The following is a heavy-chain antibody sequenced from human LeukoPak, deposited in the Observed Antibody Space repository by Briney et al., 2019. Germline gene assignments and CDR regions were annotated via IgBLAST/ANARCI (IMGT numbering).Heavy chain of an antibody. Sequence: GGSLRLSCAASGFTFSSYVMSWVRQAPGKGLEWVSAISGSGGSTYYADSVKGRFTISRDNSKNTLYLQMNSLRAEDTAVYYCAKGSQLGSGWFDTLFAFDYWGQGTLVTVSS. V-gene: IGHV3-23*01. CDR1: GFTFSSYV. D-gene: IGHD6-19*01. CDR2: ISGSGGST. CDR3: AKGSQLGSGWFDTLFAFDY. J-gene: IGHJ4*02.